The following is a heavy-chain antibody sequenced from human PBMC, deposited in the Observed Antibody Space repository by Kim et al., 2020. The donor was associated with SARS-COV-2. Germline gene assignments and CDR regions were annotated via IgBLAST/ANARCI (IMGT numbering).Heavy chain of an antibody. Sequence: SVKGRFTISRDNAKNSLYLQMNGLRAEDTAVYYCAGDRAVADFYYYYGMDVWGQGTTVTVSS. J-gene: IGHJ6*02. V-gene: IGHV3-11*06. CDR3: AGDRAVADFYYYYGMDV. D-gene: IGHD6-19*01.